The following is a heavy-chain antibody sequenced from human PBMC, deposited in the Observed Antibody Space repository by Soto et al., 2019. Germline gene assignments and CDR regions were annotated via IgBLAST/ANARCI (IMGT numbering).Heavy chain of an antibody. CDR3: ATRRVAAALYYYYGMDV. CDR1: GGSISSGDYY. CDR2: IDYSGST. Sequence: QVQLQESGPGLVKPSQTLSLTCTVSGGSISSGDYYWSWIRQPPGKGLEWIGYIDYSGSTYYNPSLKSRVTISVDTSKNQFSLKLSSVTAADTAVYYCATRRVAAALYYYYGMDVWGQGTTVTVSS. J-gene: IGHJ6*02. V-gene: IGHV4-30-4*01. D-gene: IGHD2-2*01.